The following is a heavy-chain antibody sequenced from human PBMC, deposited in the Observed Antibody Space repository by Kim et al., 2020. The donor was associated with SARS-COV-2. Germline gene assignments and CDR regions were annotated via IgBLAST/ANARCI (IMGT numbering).Heavy chain of an antibody. J-gene: IGHJ4*02. D-gene: IGHD1-26*01. CDR2: IKQDGSQK. V-gene: IGHV3-7*01. CDR3: ARNRGDY. Sequence: GGSLRLSCAASGFTLTNSWMNWVRQAPGKGLEWVANIKQDGSQKYYVDSEKGRFTISRDSTKNSLYLQMDSLRAEDTAMYYCARNRGDYWGQGTLVTVSS. CDR1: GFTLTNSW.